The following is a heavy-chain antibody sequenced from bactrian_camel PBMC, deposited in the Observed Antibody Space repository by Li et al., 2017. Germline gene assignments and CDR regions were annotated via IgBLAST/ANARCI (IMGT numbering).Heavy chain of an antibody. V-gene: IGHV3S40*01. CDR2: TSTGGSTT. Sequence: VQLVESGGGLVQVGESLRLSCVRSSYSLSRDYMAWFRQAPGKEREGVATTSTGGSTTYYADSVKGRFTISRDNAKSTGYLQMSSLKSEDTALYYCATDSGTGHWGRGTQVTVS. CDR1: SYSLSRDY. D-gene: IGHD5*01. J-gene: IGHJ4*01. CDR3: ATDSGTGH.